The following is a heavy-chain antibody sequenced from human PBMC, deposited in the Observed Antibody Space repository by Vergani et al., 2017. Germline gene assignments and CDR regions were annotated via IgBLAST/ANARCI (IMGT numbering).Heavy chain of an antibody. CDR2: ISGSGGSK. Sequence: EVQLLESGGGLVQPGGSLRLSCAASGFTFSSYAMSWVRQAPGKGLEWGSAISGSGGSKKYADSVKGRFTISRDNSKNTLYLQMNSLRAEATAVYYCAKDRRGAGGAFDIWGQGTMVTVSS. CDR1: GFTFSSYA. CDR3: AKDRRGAGGAFDI. J-gene: IGHJ3*02. V-gene: IGHV3-23*01. D-gene: IGHD3-10*01.